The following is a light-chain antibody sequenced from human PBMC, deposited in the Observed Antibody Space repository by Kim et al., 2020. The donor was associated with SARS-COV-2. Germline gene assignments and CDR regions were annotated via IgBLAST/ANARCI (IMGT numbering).Light chain of an antibody. J-gene: IGKJ2*01. CDR2: DTS. CDR3: QHYHSSPPTYT. V-gene: IGKV3-20*01. Sequence: EIVLTQSPDTLSLSPGERATLSCRPSQSVSRTSLAWYQQRPGQAPRLLVHDTSIRATGVPDTFSGSGSGTDFTLTISSLEPEDFAVYYCQHYHSSPPTYTFGQGTKVDIK. CDR1: QSVSRTS.